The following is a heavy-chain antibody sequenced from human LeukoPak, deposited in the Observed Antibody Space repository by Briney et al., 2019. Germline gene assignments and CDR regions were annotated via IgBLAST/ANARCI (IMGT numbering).Heavy chain of an antibody. Sequence: WASVKVSCKASGGTFSSYAISWVRQAPGQGLEWMGGIIPIFGTANYAQKFQGRVTITADESTSTAYMELSSLRSEDTAVYYCARGPIGLGLFDYWDQGTLVTVSS. D-gene: IGHD3-10*01. J-gene: IGHJ4*02. CDR2: IIPIFGTA. V-gene: IGHV1-69*13. CDR1: GGTFSSYA. CDR3: ARGPIGLGLFDY.